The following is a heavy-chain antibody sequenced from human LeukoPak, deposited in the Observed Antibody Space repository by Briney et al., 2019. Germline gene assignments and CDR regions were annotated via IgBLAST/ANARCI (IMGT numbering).Heavy chain of an antibody. CDR3: ARSYCGGDCYWTIDY. D-gene: IGHD2-21*02. CDR1: GYTFTGYY. CDR2: INPNTGVT. Sequence: GASVKVSCKASGYTFTGYYMHWVRQAPGQGLTWMGWINPNTGVTNYAQKFQGRVTMTRATSINTAYMGLDRLTSDDTAIYYCARSYCGGDCYWTIDYWGQGTLVTVSS. J-gene: IGHJ4*02. V-gene: IGHV1-2*02.